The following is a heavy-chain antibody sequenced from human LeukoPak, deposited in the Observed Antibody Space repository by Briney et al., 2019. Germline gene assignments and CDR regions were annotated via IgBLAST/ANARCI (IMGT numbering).Heavy chain of an antibody. CDR1: GFTFSSYS. V-gene: IGHV3-48*01. J-gene: IGHJ3*02. D-gene: IGHD6-13*01. Sequence: PGGSLRLSCAASGFTFSSYSMNWVRQAPGKGLEWVSYISSSSSTIYYADSVKGRFTISRDNAKNSLYLQMNSLRAEDTAVYYCAREEGSSWYYQGDAFDIWGQGTMVTVSS. CDR3: AREEGSSWYYQGDAFDI. CDR2: ISSSSSTI.